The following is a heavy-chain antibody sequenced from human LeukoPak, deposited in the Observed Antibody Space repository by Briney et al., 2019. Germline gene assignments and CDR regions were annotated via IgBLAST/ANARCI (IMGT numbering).Heavy chain of an antibody. D-gene: IGHD2-15*01. Sequence: PGGSLRLSCAASEFAFSSYSMSWVRQAPGKGLQWVSSISSSGDFISYADSLKGRFTISRDNARTSLYLQMNSLRAEDTAMYYCARSLKWYCSGGSCYSAPSTSDFNWFDPWGQGTLVTVSS. CDR3: ARSLKWYCSGGSCYSAPSTSDFNWFDP. CDR1: EFAFSSYS. CDR2: ISSSGDFI. V-gene: IGHV3-21*01. J-gene: IGHJ5*02.